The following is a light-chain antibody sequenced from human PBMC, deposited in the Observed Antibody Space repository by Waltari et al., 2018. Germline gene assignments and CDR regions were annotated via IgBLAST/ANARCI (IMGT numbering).Light chain of an antibody. Sequence: QSVLTQPPSVSGAPGQRVTIPCTGSASNIGAGFDVHWYQQFPGTAPKLLLYGFTNRPSGVPERFSGSQSGTSASLAITGLHAEDEADYYCQSYDFSMSALFGGGTKLTVL. J-gene: IGLJ3*02. CDR3: QSYDFSMSAL. V-gene: IGLV1-40*01. CDR1: ASNIGAGFD. CDR2: GFT.